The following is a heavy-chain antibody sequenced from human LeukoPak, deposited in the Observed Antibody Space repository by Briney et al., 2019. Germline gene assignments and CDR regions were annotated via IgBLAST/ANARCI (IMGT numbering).Heavy chain of an antibody. Sequence: GGSLRPSCAASGFTFSGSTMHWVRQASGKGLEWVGRIRSKANSYATAYAASVKGRFTISRDDSKNTAYLQMNSLKTEDTAVYYCTTVITTMVWGQGTLVTVSS. D-gene: IGHD5-18*01. CDR1: GFTFSGST. CDR2: IRSKANSYAT. V-gene: IGHV3-73*01. J-gene: IGHJ4*02. CDR3: TTVITTMV.